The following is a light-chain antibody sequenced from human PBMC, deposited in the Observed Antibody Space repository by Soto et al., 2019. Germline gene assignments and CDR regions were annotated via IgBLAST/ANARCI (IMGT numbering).Light chain of an antibody. Sequence: EIVLTQSPATLSVSPGERATLSCRASQSVNQKLGWYQQKPGQAPRLLIYVASYRATGIPARFSGSGSGTEYTLTISRLEPEDFAVYYCQQYGSSPYTFGQGTKLEIK. CDR1: QSVNQK. V-gene: IGKV3-20*01. CDR2: VAS. CDR3: QQYGSSPYT. J-gene: IGKJ2*01.